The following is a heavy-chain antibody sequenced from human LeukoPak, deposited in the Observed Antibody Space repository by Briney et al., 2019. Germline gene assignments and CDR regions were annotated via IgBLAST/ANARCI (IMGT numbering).Heavy chain of an antibody. CDR2: ISGSGSTI. V-gene: IGHV3-48*03. D-gene: IGHD2-15*01. J-gene: IGHJ4*02. CDR3: ARDLSSQLLLFDY. CDR1: GFTFSSYE. Sequence: GGSLRLSCAASGFTFSSYEMNWVRQAPGKGLEWVSYISGSGSTIYSADSVKGRFTISRDNSKNTLYLQMNSLRPEDTAVYYCARDLSSQLLLFDYWGQGTLVTVSS.